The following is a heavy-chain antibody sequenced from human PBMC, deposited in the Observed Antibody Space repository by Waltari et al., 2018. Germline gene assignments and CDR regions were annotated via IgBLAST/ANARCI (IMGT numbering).Heavy chain of an antibody. Sequence: QLQLVESGGGVVQPGTSLRLSCAASGFTRSSYFMPWVRQAPGKGLEWVAVVWSDGNEKYYGDSVKGRFTISRDNSKNIVYLQMNSLRAEDTAVYFCAKEQEAFDIWGQGTVVTVS. V-gene: IGHV3-33*06. CDR1: GFTRSSYF. CDR2: VWSDGNEK. J-gene: IGHJ3*02. CDR3: AKEQEAFDI.